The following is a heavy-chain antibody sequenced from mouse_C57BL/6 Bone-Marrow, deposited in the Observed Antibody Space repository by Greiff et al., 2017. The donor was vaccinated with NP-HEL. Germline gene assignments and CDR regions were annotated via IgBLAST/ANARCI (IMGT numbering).Heavy chain of an antibody. CDR1: GYTFTSYW. J-gene: IGHJ2*01. Sequence: QVQLKQPGAELVKPGASVKVSCKASGYTFTSYWMHWVKQRPGQGLEWIGRIHPSDSDTKYNQKFKGKATLTVDKSSSTAYMQLSILTSEDSAVYNCTIGKGYYIYFDYWGQGTTLTVSS. V-gene: IGHV1-74*01. D-gene: IGHD2-12*01. CDR2: IHPSDSDT. CDR3: TIGKGYYIYFDY.